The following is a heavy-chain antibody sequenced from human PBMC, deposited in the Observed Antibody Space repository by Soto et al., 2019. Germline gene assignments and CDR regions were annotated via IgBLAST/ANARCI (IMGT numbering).Heavy chain of an antibody. CDR1: GGTFSSYA. V-gene: IGHV1-69*01. J-gene: IGHJ4*02. Sequence: QVQLVQSGAEVKKPGSSVNVSCKASGGTFSSYAISWVRQAPGQGLEWMGGIIPIFGTANYAQKFQGRVTITADESTSTAYMELSSLRSEDTAVYYCARVLNYYDSSGYYYDALDYWGQGTLVTVSS. CDR3: ARVLNYYDSSGYYYDALDY. CDR2: IIPIFGTA. D-gene: IGHD3-22*01.